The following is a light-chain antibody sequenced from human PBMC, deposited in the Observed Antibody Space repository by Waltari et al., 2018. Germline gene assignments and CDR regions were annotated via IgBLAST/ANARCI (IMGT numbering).Light chain of an antibody. V-gene: IGKV3-15*01. CDR3: QQYNKWPPYT. CDR2: GAS. Sequence: EIVMTQSPATLSVSPGERATLSCRASQSVGSDLAWYQQKPGRAPNLPIHGASTRVTGIPARFSGSGSGTEFTLTISSLQSEDFAVYYCQQYNKWPPYTFGQGTKLEIK. J-gene: IGKJ2*01. CDR1: QSVGSD.